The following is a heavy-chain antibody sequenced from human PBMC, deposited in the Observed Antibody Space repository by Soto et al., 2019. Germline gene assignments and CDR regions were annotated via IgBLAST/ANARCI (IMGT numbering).Heavy chain of an antibody. D-gene: IGHD2-15*01. Sequence: LSLTCTVSGGSISSSGHYWGWVRQPPGKGLEWIGTIHYSGDAYYNPSLKSRVSISVDTSKSQFSLKLNSVTAADTALYYCSRHYCSGGSCYYYGMDVWGQGTTVTVS. CDR1: GGSISSSGHY. J-gene: IGHJ6*02. V-gene: IGHV4-39*01. CDR3: SRHYCSGGSCYYYGMDV. CDR2: IHYSGDA.